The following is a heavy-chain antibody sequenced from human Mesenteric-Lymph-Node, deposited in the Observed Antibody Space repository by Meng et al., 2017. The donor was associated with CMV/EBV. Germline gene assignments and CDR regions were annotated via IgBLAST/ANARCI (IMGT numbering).Heavy chain of an antibody. D-gene: IGHD2-15*01. Sequence: ASVKVSCKASGYTFTSYYMHWVRQAPGQGLEWMGIINPSGGSTSYAQKFQGRVTMTRDTPTSTVYMELSSLRSEDTAVYYCARDHMVAVAYYYYGMDVWGQGTTVTVSS. CDR3: ARDHMVAVAYYYYGMDV. J-gene: IGHJ6*02. CDR1: GYTFTSYY. CDR2: INPSGGST. V-gene: IGHV1-46*01.